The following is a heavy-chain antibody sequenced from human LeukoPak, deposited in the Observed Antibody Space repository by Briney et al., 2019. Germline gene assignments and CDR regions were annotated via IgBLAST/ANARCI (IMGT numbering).Heavy chain of an antibody. CDR3: ARHLIGSSSSLYDY. D-gene: IGHD6-6*01. V-gene: IGHV5-10-1*01. J-gene: IGHJ4*02. Sequence: GESLKISCKGPGYSFTSYWISWVRQKSGKGLEWVGRIDPSGSYSDYSPSFQGHITISVDKSISTAYLQWSGLKASDTAMYYCARHLIGSSSSLYDYWGQGTLVTVSS. CDR2: IDPSGSYS. CDR1: GYSFTSYW.